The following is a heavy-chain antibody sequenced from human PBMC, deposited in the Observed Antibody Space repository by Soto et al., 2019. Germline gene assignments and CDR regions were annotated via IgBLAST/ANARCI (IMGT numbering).Heavy chain of an antibody. D-gene: IGHD6-13*01. Sequence: GGSLRLSCAASGFTFDDYAMHWVRQAPGKGLEWVSGISWNSGSIGYADSVKGRFTTSRDNAKNSLYLQMNSLRAEDTALYYCAKDHSSSWFDYWGQGTLVTVSS. J-gene: IGHJ4*02. CDR1: GFTFDDYA. CDR2: ISWNSGSI. CDR3: AKDHSSSWFDY. V-gene: IGHV3-9*01.